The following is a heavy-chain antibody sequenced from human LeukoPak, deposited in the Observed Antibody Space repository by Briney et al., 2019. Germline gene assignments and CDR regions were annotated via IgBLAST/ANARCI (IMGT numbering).Heavy chain of an antibody. Sequence: NSSEALSLTCTVSGGSISSYYWSWIRQPAGKGLEWIGRIYTSGSTNYNPSLKSRVTMSVDTSKNQFSLKLSSVTAADTAVYYCARAARGSSSSSNNAPFVYWGQGTLVTVSS. CDR2: IYTSGST. CDR3: ARAARGSSSSSNNAPFVY. J-gene: IGHJ4*02. D-gene: IGHD6-13*01. CDR1: GGSISSYY. V-gene: IGHV4-4*07.